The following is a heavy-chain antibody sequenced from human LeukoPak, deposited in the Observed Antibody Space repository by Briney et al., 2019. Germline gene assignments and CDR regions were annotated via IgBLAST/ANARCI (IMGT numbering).Heavy chain of an antibody. J-gene: IGHJ3*02. CDR1: GGSISSGGYS. CDR2: IYHSGST. CDR3: ARARVWFGESDAFDI. V-gene: IGHV4-30-2*01. Sequence: PSETLSLTCALSGGSISSGGYSWSWIRQPPGKGLEWIGYIYHSGSTYYHPSLKSRVTISVDRSKNQFSLKLSSVTAADTAVYYCARARVWFGESDAFDIWGQGTMVTVSS. D-gene: IGHD3-10*01.